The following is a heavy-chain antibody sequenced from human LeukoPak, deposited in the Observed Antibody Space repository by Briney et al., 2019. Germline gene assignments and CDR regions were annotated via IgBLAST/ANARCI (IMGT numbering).Heavy chain of an antibody. V-gene: IGHV3-20*04. Sequence: GGSLRLSCAASGLTFDDYGMSWVRQAPGKGLEWVSGINWNGGSTGYADSVKGRFTISRDNAKNSLYLQMNSLRAEDTALYYCARDGRSGIAAAGHEYYYYYYYMDVWGKGTTVTVSS. CDR2: INWNGGST. J-gene: IGHJ6*03. D-gene: IGHD6-13*01. CDR1: GLTFDDYG. CDR3: ARDGRSGIAAAGHEYYYYYYYMDV.